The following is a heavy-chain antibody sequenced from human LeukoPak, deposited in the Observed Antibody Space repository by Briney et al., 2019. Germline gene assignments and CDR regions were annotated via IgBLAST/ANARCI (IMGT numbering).Heavy chain of an antibody. CDR1: GYTFTGHY. D-gene: IGHD2-2*01. Sequence: ASVKVSCKASGYTFTGHYMHWVRQAPGQGLEWMGRINPNSGGTNYAQKFQGRVTMTTDTSTSTAYMELRSLRSDDTAVYYCARYEIVVVPAALDYWGQGTLVTVSS. V-gene: IGHV1-2*06. CDR3: ARYEIVVVPAALDY. J-gene: IGHJ4*02. CDR2: INPNSGGT.